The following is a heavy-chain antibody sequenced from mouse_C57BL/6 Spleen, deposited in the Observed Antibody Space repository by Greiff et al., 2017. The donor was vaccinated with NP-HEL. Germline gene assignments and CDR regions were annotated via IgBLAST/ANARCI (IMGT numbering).Heavy chain of an antibody. CDR3: AKDYGPPWFAY. CDR1: GFTFSDYG. J-gene: IGHJ3*01. Sequence: EVQLVESGGGLVKPGGSLKLSCAASGFTFSDYGMHWVRQAPEKGLEWVAYISSGSSTIYYADTVKGRFTISRDNAKNTLFLQMTSLRSEDTAMYYCAKDYGPPWFAYWGQGTLVTVSA. CDR2: ISSGSSTI. D-gene: IGHD1-1*01. V-gene: IGHV5-17*01.